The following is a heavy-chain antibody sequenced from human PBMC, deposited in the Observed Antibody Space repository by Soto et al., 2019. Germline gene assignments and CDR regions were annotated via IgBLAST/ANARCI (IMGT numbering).Heavy chain of an antibody. CDR1: GFTFSSYW. V-gene: IGHV3-7*01. J-gene: IGHJ1*01. CDR2: INYDGSEK. D-gene: IGHD3-22*01. CDR3: ARELVVGPAEYFQH. Sequence: EVQLVESGGTSVQPGGSLRLSCAASGFTFSSYWMSWVRQAPGEGLEWVANINYDGSEKYYVDSVRGRFTISRDNAKNSLYLQMNSLRAEDTAVYYCARELVVGPAEYFQHWGKGTLVTVSS.